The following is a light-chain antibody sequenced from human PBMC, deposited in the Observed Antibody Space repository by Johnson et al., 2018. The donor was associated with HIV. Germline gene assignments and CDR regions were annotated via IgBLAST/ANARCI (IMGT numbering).Light chain of an antibody. CDR1: SSNIGNNY. CDR2: ENN. V-gene: IGLV1-51*02. J-gene: IGLJ1*01. Sequence: QSVLTQPPSVSAAPGQKVTISCSGSSSNIGNNYVSWYQQLPGTAPKLLIYENNKRPSGIPDRFSGSKSGTSATLGITGLQTGDEADYYCGTWDSSLLAYGFGTGTKVTVL. CDR3: GTWDSSLLAYG.